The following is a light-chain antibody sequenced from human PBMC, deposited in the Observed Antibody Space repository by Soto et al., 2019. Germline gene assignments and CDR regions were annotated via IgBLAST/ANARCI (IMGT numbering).Light chain of an antibody. CDR1: QSVTSSY. Sequence: EIVLTQSPGTLSVSPGERATLSCRASQSVTSSYLAWYQQKPGQAPRLLIYAASSRVTGIPDRFSGSGSGTDFTLTISRLEPEDFAVYYCQHYGSSLWTFGQGTKVEIK. V-gene: IGKV3-20*01. J-gene: IGKJ1*01. CDR2: AAS. CDR3: QHYGSSLWT.